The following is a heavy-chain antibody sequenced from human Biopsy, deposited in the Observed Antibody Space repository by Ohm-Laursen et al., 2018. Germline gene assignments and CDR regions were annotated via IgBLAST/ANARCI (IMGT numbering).Heavy chain of an antibody. CDR3: ARDPLNGHKHFDY. D-gene: IGHD2-8*01. Sequence: SVKVSCKASSYTFTDYNIHWMRQAPGQGLEWLGYINSKTGATNYAQKFQGTVTMTRDTSISTAYLALGSLRSADTATYYCARDPLNGHKHFDYWGQGSLVTVSS. V-gene: IGHV1-2*02. CDR1: SYTFTDYN. J-gene: IGHJ4*02. CDR2: INSKTGAT.